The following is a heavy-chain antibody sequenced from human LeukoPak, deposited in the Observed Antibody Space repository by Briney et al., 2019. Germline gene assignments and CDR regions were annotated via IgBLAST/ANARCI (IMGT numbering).Heavy chain of an antibody. D-gene: IGHD6-13*01. Sequence: PSETLSLTCAVYSGSFSGYYWSWIRQPPGKGLEWIGEINHSGSSNYNSSLKGRVTISVDTSKNQFSLKLTSMTAADTAVYYCAKGRSSSYNRANYYYSYMDVWGKGTTVTVSS. J-gene: IGHJ6*03. CDR2: INHSGSS. CDR1: SGSFSGYY. V-gene: IGHV4-34*01. CDR3: AKGRSSSYNRANYYYSYMDV.